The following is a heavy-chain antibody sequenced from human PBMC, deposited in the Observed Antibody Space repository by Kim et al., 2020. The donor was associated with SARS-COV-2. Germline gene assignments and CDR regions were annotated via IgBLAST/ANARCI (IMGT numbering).Heavy chain of an antibody. J-gene: IGHJ6*02. D-gene: IGHD6-13*01. V-gene: IGHV3-30*02. Sequence: ADSGKGRFTISRDKSKNTLYLQMNSLRAEETAVYYCAKNLPAAGNYGMDVWDQGTTVTVSS. CDR3: AKNLPAAGNYGMDV.